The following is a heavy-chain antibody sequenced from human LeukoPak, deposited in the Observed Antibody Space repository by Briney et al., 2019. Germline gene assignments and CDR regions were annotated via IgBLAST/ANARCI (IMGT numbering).Heavy chain of an antibody. Sequence: GGSLILSCAASGFSFSSYSMNWVRQAPGKGLEWVSSITTSSSYIYYADSVKGRFTISRDNAKNSLDLQMNSLRVEDTGIYYCVKVAKYYYGSETYYFFEHWGQGAPVTASS. CDR3: VKVAKYYYGSETYYFFEH. D-gene: IGHD3-10*01. CDR2: ITTSSSYI. J-gene: IGHJ4*02. CDR1: GFSFSSYS. V-gene: IGHV3-21*01.